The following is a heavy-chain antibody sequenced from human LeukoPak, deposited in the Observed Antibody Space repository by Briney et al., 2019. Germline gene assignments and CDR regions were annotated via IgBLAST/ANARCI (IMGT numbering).Heavy chain of an antibody. CDR1: GGSISSSSYY. V-gene: IGHV4-39*02. CDR3: AREVGYCSGGSCYNWFDP. CDR2: IYYSGST. D-gene: IGHD2-15*01. Sequence: KPSETLSLTCTVSGGSISSSSYYWGWIRQPPGKGLEWIGSIYYSGSTYYNPSLKSRVTISVDTSKDQFSLKLSSVTAADTAVYYCAREVGYCSGGSCYNWFDPWGQGTLVTVSS. J-gene: IGHJ5*02.